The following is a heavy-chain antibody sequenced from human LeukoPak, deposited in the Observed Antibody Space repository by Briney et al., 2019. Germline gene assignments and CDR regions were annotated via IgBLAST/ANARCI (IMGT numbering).Heavy chain of an antibody. V-gene: IGHV3-64*01. D-gene: IGHD3-16*01. J-gene: IGHJ3*02. CDR2: ISSNGGST. CDR3: ARDTVGGAFDI. CDR1: GFTFSSYA. Sequence: GGSLRLSCAASGFTFSSYAMHWVRQAPGKGLEYVSAISSNGGSTYYANSVKGRFTISRDNSKNTLYLQMGSLRAEDMAVYYCARDTVGGAFDIWGQGTMVTVSS.